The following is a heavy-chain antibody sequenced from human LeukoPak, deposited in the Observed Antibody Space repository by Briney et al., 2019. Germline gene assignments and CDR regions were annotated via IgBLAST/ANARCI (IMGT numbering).Heavy chain of an antibody. CDR1: GYTFTSYG. CDR2: ISAYNGKT. D-gene: IGHD3-3*01. Sequence: GASVKVSCKASGYTFTSYGISWVRQAPGQGLEWMGWISAYNGKTDYPQNLQGRVTLTTDTSTSMAYMELSRLRSDDTAVYYCAGIHDFWSGPSLNWGQGTLVTVSS. V-gene: IGHV1-18*01. J-gene: IGHJ4*02. CDR3: AGIHDFWSGPSLN.